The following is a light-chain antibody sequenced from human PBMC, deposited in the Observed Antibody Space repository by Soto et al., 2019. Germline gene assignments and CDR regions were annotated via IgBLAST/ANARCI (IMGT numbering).Light chain of an antibody. V-gene: IGLV2-18*01. CDR1: STDFVSYNR. CDR2: EAS. Sequence: QSALTQPPSVSGSPGQSVTISCTGTSTDFVSYNRVSWYQQPPGTAPKLIIYEASNRPSGVPDRFSGSKSGNTASLTISGLQAADEADYYCSLYTSEKTYVFGNGTKLTV. CDR3: SLYTSEKTYV. J-gene: IGLJ1*01.